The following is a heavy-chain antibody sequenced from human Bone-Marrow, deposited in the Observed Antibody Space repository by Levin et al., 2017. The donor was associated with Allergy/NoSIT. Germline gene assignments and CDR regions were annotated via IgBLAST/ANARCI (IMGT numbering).Heavy chain of an antibody. D-gene: IGHD3-22*01. CDR2: VYRTGST. CDR1: GGSISSGLY. CDR3: ARDKGYDSSGYYWFDP. Sequence: SPTLSLTCTVSGGSISSGLYWGWIRQPPGEGLEWIASVYRTGSTYYNWSLKSRVTISVDTSKNQISLRLRSVTAADTAVYYCARDKGYDSSGYYWFDPWGQGTLVTVSS. V-gene: IGHV4-38-2*02. J-gene: IGHJ5*02.